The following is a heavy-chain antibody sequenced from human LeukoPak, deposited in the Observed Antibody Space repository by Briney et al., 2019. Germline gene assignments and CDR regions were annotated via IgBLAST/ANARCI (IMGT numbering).Heavy chain of an antibody. D-gene: IGHD3-16*02. V-gene: IGHV4-39*07. CDR3: ARDIMITFGGVIAPDY. CDR1: GGSISSSSYY. CDR2: IYYSGST. J-gene: IGHJ4*02. Sequence: SETLSLTCTVSGGSISSSSYYWGWIRQPPGKGLEWIGSIYYSGSTYYNPSLKSRVTISVDTSKNQFSLKLSSVTAADTAVYYCARDIMITFGGVIAPDYWGQGTLVTVSS.